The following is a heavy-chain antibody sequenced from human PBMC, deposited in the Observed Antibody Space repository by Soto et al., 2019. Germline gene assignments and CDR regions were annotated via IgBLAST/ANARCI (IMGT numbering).Heavy chain of an antibody. J-gene: IGHJ2*01. V-gene: IGHV1-69*12. CDR1: GGTFNSYA. CDR2: IIPIFGTA. Sequence: QVQLVQSGAEVKKPGSSLKVSCKTSGGTFNSYAISWVRQAPGQGLEWMGGIIPIFGTANYAQNFQGRVTVTADESTSTAYMELSSLRSDDTAVYYCARGVTSYGDKEYFDLWGRGTLVIVSS. D-gene: IGHD4-17*01. CDR3: ARGVTSYGDKEYFDL.